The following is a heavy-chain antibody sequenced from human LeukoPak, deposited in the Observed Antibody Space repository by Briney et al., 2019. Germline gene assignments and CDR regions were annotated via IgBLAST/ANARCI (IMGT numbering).Heavy chain of an antibody. Sequence: SETLSLTCAVSGGSISSGGYSWRWIRQPPGKGLEWIGEINHSGSTNYNPSLKSRVTISVDTSKNQFSLKLSSVTAADTAVYYCARAPSYYYDSSGYYYRNYFDYWGQGTLVTVSS. D-gene: IGHD3-22*01. CDR2: INHSGST. CDR3: ARAPSYYYDSSGYYYRNYFDY. CDR1: GGSISSGGYS. V-gene: IGHV4-34*01. J-gene: IGHJ4*02.